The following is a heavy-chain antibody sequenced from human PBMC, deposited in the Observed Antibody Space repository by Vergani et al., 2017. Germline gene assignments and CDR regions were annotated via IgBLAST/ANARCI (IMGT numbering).Heavy chain of an antibody. Sequence: EVQLVESGGGLVQPGRSLRLSCTASGFPFGDYAMSWVRQAPGKGLEWVGFIRRKAYGGTPEYAASVKGRFTISRDDSKSIAYLQMNSLKTEDTAVYYCTRAAGSSGWYGLGCKSHYYYYMDVGGKGTTVTVSS. J-gene: IGHJ6*03. CDR1: GFPFGDYA. CDR3: TRAAGSSGWYGLGCKSHYYYYMDV. V-gene: IGHV3-49*04. D-gene: IGHD6-19*01. CDR2: IRRKAYGGTP.